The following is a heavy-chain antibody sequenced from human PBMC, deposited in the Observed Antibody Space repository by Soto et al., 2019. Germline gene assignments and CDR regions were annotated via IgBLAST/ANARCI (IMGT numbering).Heavy chain of an antibody. CDR3: DRPKTELRFYSYKGIDV. V-gene: IGHV3-73*02. D-gene: IGHD1-1*01. Sequence: EVQLVESGGGLVQPGGSLKLSCAASVLTFSDAAIHWVRHASGKGLAWVGRIRSKTNNYATTYAASVKGRFTIARDDSKNTAYLQMNSLKTEDTAVYYCDRPKTELRFYSYKGIDVWGQGTTVTVSS. CDR2: IRSKTNNYAT. J-gene: IGHJ6*02. CDR1: VLTFSDAA.